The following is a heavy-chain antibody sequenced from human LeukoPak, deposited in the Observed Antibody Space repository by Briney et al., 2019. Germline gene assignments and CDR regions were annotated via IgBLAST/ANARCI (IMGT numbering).Heavy chain of an antibody. CDR3: ARSYDILTGYWSPIDY. Sequence: PGGSLRLSCAASGFTFSSYAMHWVRQAPGKGLEYASAISSNGGSTYYANSVKGRFTISRDNSKNTLYLQMGSLRTEDMAVYYCARSYDILTGYWSPIDYWGQGTLVTVSS. CDR2: ISSNGGST. D-gene: IGHD3-9*01. CDR1: GFTFSSYA. J-gene: IGHJ4*02. V-gene: IGHV3-64*01.